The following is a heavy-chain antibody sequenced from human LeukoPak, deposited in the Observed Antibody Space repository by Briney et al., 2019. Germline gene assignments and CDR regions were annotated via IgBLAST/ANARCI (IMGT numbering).Heavy chain of an antibody. Sequence: SETLSLTCTVSGGSISNYYWSWIRQPPGKGLEWIGYIYYSGSTNYNPSLKSRVTISVDTSKNQFSLKLSSVTAADTAVYYCARGGYDFWSGYYLKAPSYYYGMDVWGQGTTVTVSS. D-gene: IGHD3-3*01. J-gene: IGHJ6*02. V-gene: IGHV4-59*12. CDR2: IYYSGST. CDR3: ARGGYDFWSGYYLKAPSYYYGMDV. CDR1: GGSISNYY.